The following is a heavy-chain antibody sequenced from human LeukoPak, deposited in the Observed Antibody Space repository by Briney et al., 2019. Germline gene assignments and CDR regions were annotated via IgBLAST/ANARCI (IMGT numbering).Heavy chain of an antibody. CDR1: GFTFSIYA. CDR2: ISGSGGST. J-gene: IGHJ4*02. Sequence: GGSLRLSCAASGFTFSIYAMSWVRQAPGEGLEWVSAISGSGGSTYYADSVKGRFTISRDNSKNTLYLQMNSLRAEDTAVYYCANGYDYGDPHDYWGQGTLVTVSS. CDR3: ANGYDYGDPHDY. V-gene: IGHV3-23*01. D-gene: IGHD4-17*01.